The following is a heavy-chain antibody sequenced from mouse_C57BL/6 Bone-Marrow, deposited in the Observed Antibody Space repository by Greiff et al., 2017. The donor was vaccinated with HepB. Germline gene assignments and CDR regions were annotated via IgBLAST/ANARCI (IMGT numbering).Heavy chain of an antibody. CDR2: IYPGDGDT. J-gene: IGHJ2*01. CDR3: ARSGYYGSSYG. Sequence: VKLMESGAELVKPGASVKISCKASGYAFSSYWMNWVKQRPGKGLEWIGQIYPGDGDTNYNGKFKGKATLTADKSSSTAYMQLSSLTSEDSAVYFCARSGYYGSSYGWGQGTTLTVSS. CDR1: GYAFSSYW. D-gene: IGHD1-1*01. V-gene: IGHV1-80*01.